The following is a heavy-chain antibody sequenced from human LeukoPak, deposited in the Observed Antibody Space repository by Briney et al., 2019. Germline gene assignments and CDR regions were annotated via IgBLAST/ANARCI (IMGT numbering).Heavy chain of an antibody. Sequence: GGSLRLSCAASGFTFSSYGMHWVRQAPGKGLEWVAVISYDGSNKYYADSVEGRFTISRDNSKNTLYLQMNSLRAEDTAVYYCAKDSQGSRRPHYFDYWGQGTLVTVSS. CDR1: GFTFSSYG. CDR2: ISYDGSNK. V-gene: IGHV3-30*18. J-gene: IGHJ4*02. D-gene: IGHD2-2*01. CDR3: AKDSQGSRRPHYFDY.